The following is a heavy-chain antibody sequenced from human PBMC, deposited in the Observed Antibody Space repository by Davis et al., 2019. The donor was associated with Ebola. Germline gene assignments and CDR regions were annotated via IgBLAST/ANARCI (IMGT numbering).Heavy chain of an antibody. CDR1: GFNFNTYS. D-gene: IGHD4-17*01. J-gene: IGHJ4*02. CDR2: ISSSDTYI. Sequence: GESLKISCAASGFNFNTYSMNWVRQAPGKGLEWVSSISSSDTYIHYADSVKGRFTISRDNVKSSLYLQLNSLTAEDTAVYYCARGQLMDYGDYLDYWGQGTLVTVSS. CDR3: ARGQLMDYGDYLDY. V-gene: IGHV3-21*01.